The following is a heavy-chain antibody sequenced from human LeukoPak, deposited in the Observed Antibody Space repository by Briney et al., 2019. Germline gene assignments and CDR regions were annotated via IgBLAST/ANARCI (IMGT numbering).Heavy chain of an antibody. Sequence: SVKVSCKASGGTLSSYAISWVRQAPGQGLEWMGRIIPIFGTANYAQKFQGRVTITTDESTSTAYMELSSLRSEDTAVYYCARSSNYYDSSGYYYWYFDLWGRGTLVTVSS. V-gene: IGHV1-69*05. J-gene: IGHJ2*01. D-gene: IGHD3-22*01. CDR2: IIPIFGTA. CDR3: ARSSNYYDSSGYYYWYFDL. CDR1: GGTLSSYA.